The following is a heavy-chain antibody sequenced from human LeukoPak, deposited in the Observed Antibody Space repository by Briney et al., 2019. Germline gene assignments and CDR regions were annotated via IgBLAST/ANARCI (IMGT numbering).Heavy chain of an antibody. D-gene: IGHD1-26*01. CDR3: AREVGGIDRRIDY. J-gene: IGHJ4*02. Sequence: SETLSLTCTVSGDSTSSSSYYWGWIRQSPGKGLEWIGSIYYSGSTRYNPSLKSRVTISLDTSKNQFSLKLSSVTAADTAVYYCAREVGGIDRRIDYWGQGTLVTVSS. CDR2: IYYSGST. CDR1: GDSTSSSSYY. V-gene: IGHV4-39*07.